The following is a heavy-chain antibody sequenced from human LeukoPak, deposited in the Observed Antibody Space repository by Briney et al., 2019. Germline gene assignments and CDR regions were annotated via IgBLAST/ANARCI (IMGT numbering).Heavy chain of an antibody. CDR3: ARSHLVGARKFSYFDY. CDR2: IIPIFGTA. J-gene: IGHJ4*02. Sequence: RASVKVSCKASGGTFSSYAISWVRQAPGQGFEWMGGIIPIFGTANYARKFQGRVTITTDESTSTAYMELSSLRSEDTAVYYCARSHLVGARKFSYFDYWGQGTLVTVSS. V-gene: IGHV1-69*05. D-gene: IGHD1-26*01. CDR1: GGTFSSYA.